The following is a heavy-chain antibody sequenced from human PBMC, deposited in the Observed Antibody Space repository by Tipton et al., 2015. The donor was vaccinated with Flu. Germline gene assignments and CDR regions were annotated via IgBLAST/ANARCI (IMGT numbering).Heavy chain of an antibody. CDR2: ITWNSGSI. CDR1: GFTFGDYA. V-gene: IGHV3-9*01. J-gene: IGHJ6*02. D-gene: IGHD2-21*01. Sequence: RSLRLSCAASGFTFGDYAMHWVRRAPGKGLEWVSGITWNSGSIAYADSVKGRFTISRDNAKNSLYLQMGSLRAEDTALYFCAKGYSYYYYYSMDVWGQGTTVTVSS. CDR3: AKGYSYYYYYSMDV.